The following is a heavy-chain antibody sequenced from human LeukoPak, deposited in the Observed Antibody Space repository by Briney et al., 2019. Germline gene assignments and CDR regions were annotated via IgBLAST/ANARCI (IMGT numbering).Heavy chain of an antibody. CDR3: VADGRDGYNIYFYH. J-gene: IGHJ1*01. Sequence: PGGSLRLSCSASGLTFSISAMHWVRQAPGKGLQYVSVISGNGVTTSYADSVKGRFTVSRDNSKNTVYLQMSSLRAEDTAVYYCVADGRDGYNIYFYHWGQGTLVTVSS. D-gene: IGHD5-24*01. CDR1: GLTFSISA. CDR2: ISGNGVTT. V-gene: IGHV3-64D*06.